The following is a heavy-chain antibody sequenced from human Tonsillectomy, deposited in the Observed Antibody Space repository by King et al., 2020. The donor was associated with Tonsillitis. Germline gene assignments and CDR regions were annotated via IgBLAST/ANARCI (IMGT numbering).Heavy chain of an antibody. CDR2: IKDDGSDK. Sequence: VQLVESGGGLVQPGGSLRLSCAASGFTFSNYWMNWVRQAPGKGLEWVANIKDDGSDKYYVDSVKGRFTISRDNAKSSLYLQMNSLRAEDTAVYYCAGDQTYFYITNGYYDSFDVWGQGTMVTVSS. CDR1: GFTFSNYW. CDR3: AGDQTYFYITNGYYDSFDV. V-gene: IGHV3-7*03. J-gene: IGHJ3*01. D-gene: IGHD3-22*01.